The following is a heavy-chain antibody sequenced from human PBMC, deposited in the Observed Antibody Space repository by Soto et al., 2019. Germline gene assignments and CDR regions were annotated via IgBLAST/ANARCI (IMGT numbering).Heavy chain of an antibody. CDR2: FDPEDGET. CDR3: AGGLGVPAAIGP. D-gene: IGHD2-2*01. CDR1: GYTLTELS. J-gene: IGHJ5*02. V-gene: IGHV1-24*01. Sequence: GASVKVSCKVSGYTLTELSMHWVRQAPGKGLEWMGGFDPEDGETIYAQKFQGRVTMTEDTSTDTAYMELRSLRSDDTAEYFCAGGLGVPAAIGPWGQGTLVTVSS.